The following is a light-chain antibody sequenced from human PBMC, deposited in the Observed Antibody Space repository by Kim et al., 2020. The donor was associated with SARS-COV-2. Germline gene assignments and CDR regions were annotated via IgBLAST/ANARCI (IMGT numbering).Light chain of an antibody. Sequence: PGQSVTISCTGTSSDVGGYNYVSWYQQYPGKAPKLMIYEVSKRPSGVPDRFSGSKSGNTASLTVSGLQAEDEADYYCSSYAGSIYVFGAGTKVTVL. CDR1: SSDVGGYNY. V-gene: IGLV2-8*01. CDR3: SSYAGSIYV. J-gene: IGLJ1*01. CDR2: EVS.